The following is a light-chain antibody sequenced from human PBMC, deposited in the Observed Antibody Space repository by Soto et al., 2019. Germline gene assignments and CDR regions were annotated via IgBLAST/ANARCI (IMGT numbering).Light chain of an antibody. J-gene: IGKJ1*01. CDR1: QSLLHSNGYNY. CDR2: LGS. CDR3: MQALQSHRT. V-gene: IGKV2-28*01. Sequence: EIVMTQSPLALPVTPGEPASISCRCSQSLLHSNGYNYLDWYLQKPGQSPQLLIYLGSNRSSGVPDRFSGSGSGTDLTLKISRVEAEDVGVYYCMQALQSHRTFGQGTKVDIK.